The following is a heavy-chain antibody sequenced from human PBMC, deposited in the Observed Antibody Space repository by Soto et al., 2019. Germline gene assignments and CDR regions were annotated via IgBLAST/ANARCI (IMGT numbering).Heavy chain of an antibody. V-gene: IGHV4-34*01. CDR1: GGSFSGYD. CDR3: ARDRPIRDSGSPSLDP. J-gene: IGHJ5*02. CDR2: INHSGSS. Sequence: SETLSLTCAVYGGSFSGYDWTWIRQSPGTGLEWIGEINHSGSSNYNPSLRSRVTISADTSNNHFSLKLNSVTVADTAIYYCARDRPIRDSGSPSLDPWGQGIQVTISS. D-gene: IGHD3-10*01.